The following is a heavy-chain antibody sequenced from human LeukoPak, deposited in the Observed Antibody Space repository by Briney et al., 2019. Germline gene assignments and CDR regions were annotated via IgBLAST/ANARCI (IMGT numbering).Heavy chain of an antibody. V-gene: IGHV4-39*01. D-gene: IGHD3-16*01. Sequence: SETLSLTCTVSGGSISSSSYYWGWIRQPPGKGLEWIGSIYYSGSTYYNPSLKSRVTISVDTSKNQFSLKLSSVTAADTAVYYCAGGGKWFDPWGQGTLVTVSS. J-gene: IGHJ5*02. CDR3: AGGGKWFDP. CDR2: IYYSGST. CDR1: GGSISSSSYY.